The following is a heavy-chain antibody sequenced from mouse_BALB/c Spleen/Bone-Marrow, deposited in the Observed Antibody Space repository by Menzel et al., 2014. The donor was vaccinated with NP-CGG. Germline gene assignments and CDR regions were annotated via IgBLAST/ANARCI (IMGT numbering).Heavy chain of an antibody. Sequence: VQLQQSGPELVKPGASVKISCKASGYAFSSSWMNWVKQRPGQGLEWIGRIYPGDGDTNYNGKFKGKATLTADKSSSTAYMQLSSLTSVDSAVYFCARFRWGNYREGAMDYWGQGTSVTASS. D-gene: IGHD2-1*01. CDR2: IYPGDGDT. CDR3: ARFRWGNYREGAMDY. J-gene: IGHJ4*01. V-gene: IGHV1-82*01. CDR1: GYAFSSSW.